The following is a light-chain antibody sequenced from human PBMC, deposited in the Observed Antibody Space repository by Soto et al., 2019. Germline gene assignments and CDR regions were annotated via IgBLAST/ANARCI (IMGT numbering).Light chain of an antibody. CDR1: SSDVGSYNL. V-gene: IGLV2-23*01. CDR3: CSYAGSSSYVV. J-gene: IGLJ2*01. Sequence: QSALTQPASVSGSPGQSITLSCTGTSSDVGSYNLVSWYQLHPGKAPKLMIYEGTKRPSGVSNRFSGSKSGSTASLTISGRQAEDEADYYCCSYAGSSSYVVFGGGTKVTVL. CDR2: EGT.